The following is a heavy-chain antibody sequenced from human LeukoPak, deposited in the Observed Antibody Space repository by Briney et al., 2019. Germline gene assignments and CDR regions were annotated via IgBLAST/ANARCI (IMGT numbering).Heavy chain of an antibody. Sequence: SETLSLTCTVSGGSISSYYWSWIRQPAGKGLEWIGRIYTSGSTNYNPSLKSRVTMSVDTSKNQFSLKLSSVTAADTAVYYCARDRPNTIAAAGDDVLDIWGQGTMVTVSS. CDR1: GGSISSYY. CDR3: ARDRPNTIAAAGDDVLDI. D-gene: IGHD6-13*01. J-gene: IGHJ3*02. V-gene: IGHV4-4*07. CDR2: IYTSGST.